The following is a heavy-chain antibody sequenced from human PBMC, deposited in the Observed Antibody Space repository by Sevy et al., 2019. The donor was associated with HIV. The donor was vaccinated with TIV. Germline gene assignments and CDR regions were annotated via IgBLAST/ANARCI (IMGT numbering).Heavy chain of an antibody. J-gene: IGHJ4*01. D-gene: IGHD6-19*01. CDR1: GYKVDMYG. CDR3: ARATGMAVAGTGRYLDF. V-gene: IGHV1-18*04. Sequence: ASVKVSCKISGYKVDMYGIAWVRQAPGQGLEWMGWISTYNGNTNYAQNFQGRVTMTTDTSTSVVYMELGGLRPDDTAVYYCARATGMAVAGTGRYLDFWGQGTLVTVSS. CDR2: ISTYNGNT.